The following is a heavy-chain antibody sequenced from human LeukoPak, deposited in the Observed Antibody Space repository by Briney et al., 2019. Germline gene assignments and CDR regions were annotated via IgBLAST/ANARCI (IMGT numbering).Heavy chain of an antibody. J-gene: IGHJ6*02. CDR2: IKQDGSEK. Sequence: GGSLRLSCAASGFTFSSYWMSWVRQAPGKGLEWVANIKQDGSEKYYVDSVKGRFTISRDNAKNSLYLQMNSLRAEDTAVYYCASYDNDLPFYYGMDVWGQGTTVTVSS. D-gene: IGHD3-16*01. CDR1: GFTFSSYW. V-gene: IGHV3-7*01. CDR3: ASYDNDLPFYYGMDV.